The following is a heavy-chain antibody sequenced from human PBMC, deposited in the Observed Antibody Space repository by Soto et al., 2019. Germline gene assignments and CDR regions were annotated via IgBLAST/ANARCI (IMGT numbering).Heavy chain of an antibody. CDR3: VKVGYGDDLPDFDY. V-gene: IGHV3-23*01. D-gene: IGHD4-17*01. Sequence: EVQLLESGGGLVQPGGSLRLSCAASGFTFNSDAMSWVRQATGKGLEWVSTVTGSGGSTYYADSVKGRFTITRDNSKNTLYLQRNSLGAEDTAVYYCVKVGYGDDLPDFDYWGQGTLVTVSS. CDR1: GFTFNSDA. CDR2: VTGSGGST. J-gene: IGHJ4*02.